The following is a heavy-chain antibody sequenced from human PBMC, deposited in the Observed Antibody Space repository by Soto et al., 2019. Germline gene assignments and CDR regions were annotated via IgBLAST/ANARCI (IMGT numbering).Heavy chain of an antibody. J-gene: IGHJ4*02. D-gene: IGHD2-21*02. CDR1: GFSFSNHG. V-gene: IGHV3-30*03. Sequence: QMQLVESGGGAVQPGRSLRLSCAASGFSFSNHGMHWVRQAPGKGLEWVADISNDGNNRWYVDSVKGRFTTSRDNSKDTVYLQMNGLTAEDTAVYFSVSGEGRNGHCTQIDYGGEGTLVTVSS. CDR3: VSGEGRNGHCTQIDY. CDR2: ISNDGNNR.